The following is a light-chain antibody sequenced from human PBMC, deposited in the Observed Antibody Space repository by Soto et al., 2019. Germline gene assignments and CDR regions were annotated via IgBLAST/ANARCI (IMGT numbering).Light chain of an antibody. J-gene: IGKJ5*01. CDR2: LES. Sequence: DIVMTQSPDSLAVSLGERATINCRSSQSVLYSSNNKNYLAWYQQKPGQPPKLLIYLESTRESGVPSRFSGGASGTDFTLSISSLQAEDVAVYYCQQYYSAPCTFGQGTRLESK. CDR1: QSVLYSSNNKNY. V-gene: IGKV4-1*01. CDR3: QQYYSAPCT.